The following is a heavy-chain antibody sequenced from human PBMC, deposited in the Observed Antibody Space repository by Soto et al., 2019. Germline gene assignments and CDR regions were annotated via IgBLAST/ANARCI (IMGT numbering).Heavy chain of an antibody. D-gene: IGHD3-16*01. Sequence: SETLSLTCTVSGDSISSGNKYWSWIRQAPGKGLEWIGYIFSSGTTYYNPSLKSRLTMSLDTSQNQFSLRLASVTDADSAVYYCARVPSPFDYYYAMDVWGQGTSVTVS. CDR2: IFSSGTT. V-gene: IGHV4-30-4*01. CDR3: ARVPSPFDYYYAMDV. CDR1: GDSISSGNKY. J-gene: IGHJ6*02.